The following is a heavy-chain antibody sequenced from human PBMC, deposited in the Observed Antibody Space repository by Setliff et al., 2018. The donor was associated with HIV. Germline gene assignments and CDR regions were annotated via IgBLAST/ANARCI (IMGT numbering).Heavy chain of an antibody. CDR1: GDSLNTYY. Sequence: SETLSLTCNVSGDSLNTYYWSWIRQSAGKGLEWIGRIYASGKPNFNPSLKSRVRMSVDTSKNQFSLKLTSVTAADTAVYYCARGNNDLESFDYWGQGALVTVSS. CDR3: ARGNNDLESFDY. J-gene: IGHJ4*02. V-gene: IGHV4-4*07. D-gene: IGHD3-3*01. CDR2: IYASGKP.